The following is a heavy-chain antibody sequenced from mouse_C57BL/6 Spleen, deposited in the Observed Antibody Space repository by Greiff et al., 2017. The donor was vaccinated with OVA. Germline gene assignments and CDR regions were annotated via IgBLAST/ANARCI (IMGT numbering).Heavy chain of an antibody. CDR2: IDPSDSYT. J-gene: IGHJ3*01. Sequence: QVQLQQPGAELVKPGASVKLSCKASGYTFTSYWMQWVNQRPGQGLEWIGEIDPSDSYTNYNQKFKGKATLTVDTSSSTAYMQLSSLTSEDSAVYYCARPFAYWGQGTLVTVSA. CDR3: ARPFAY. CDR1: GYTFTSYW. V-gene: IGHV1-50*01.